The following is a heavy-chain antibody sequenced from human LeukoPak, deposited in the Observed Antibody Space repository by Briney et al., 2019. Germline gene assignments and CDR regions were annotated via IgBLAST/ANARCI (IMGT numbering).Heavy chain of an antibody. CDR2: IWYDGSNK. V-gene: IGHV3-33*01. J-gene: IGHJ4*02. D-gene: IGHD6-13*01. Sequence: GGSLRLSCAASGFTFSSYGMHWVRQAPGKGLEWVAVIWYDGSNKYYADSVKGRFTISRDNSKNTLYLQMNSLRAEDTAAYYCARGYIAAAGYFDYWAREPWSPSPQ. CDR1: GFTFSSYG. CDR3: ARGYIAAAGYFDY.